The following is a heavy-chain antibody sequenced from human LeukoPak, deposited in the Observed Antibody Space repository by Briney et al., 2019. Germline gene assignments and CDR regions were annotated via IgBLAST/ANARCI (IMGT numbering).Heavy chain of an antibody. CDR2: IIPILGIA. V-gene: IGHV1-69*02. CDR3: ARAIDDFWSGYPDY. D-gene: IGHD3-3*01. J-gene: IGHJ4*02. Sequence: SVKVSCKASGGTFSSYTISWVRQAPGQGPEWMGRIIPILGIANYAQKFQGRVTITADKSTSTAYMELSSLRSEDTAVYYCARAIDDFWSGYPDYWGQGTLVTVSS. CDR1: GGTFSSYT.